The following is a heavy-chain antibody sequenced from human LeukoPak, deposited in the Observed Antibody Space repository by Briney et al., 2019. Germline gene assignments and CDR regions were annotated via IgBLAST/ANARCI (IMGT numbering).Heavy chain of an antibody. CDR2: ISNNGGTT. CDR1: GFTFSSYG. Sequence: HPGGSLRLSCAASGFTFSSYGMHWVRQAPGKGLEYVSAISNNGGTTYYADSVKGRFTISRDNSKNTLYLHMRSLRAEDTAVYYCVGYCSTTSCLYDYWGQGTLVTVSS. J-gene: IGHJ4*02. CDR3: VGYCSTTSCLYDY. D-gene: IGHD2-2*01. V-gene: IGHV3-64D*09.